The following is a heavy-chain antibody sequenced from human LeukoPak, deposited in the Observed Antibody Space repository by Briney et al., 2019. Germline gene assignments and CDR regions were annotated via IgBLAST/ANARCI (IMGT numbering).Heavy chain of an antibody. V-gene: IGHV3-30*18. CDR3: AKDFYYDSSGYYYPENPFDY. D-gene: IGHD3-22*01. CDR2: ISYDGSNK. CDR1: GFTFSSYG. J-gene: IGHJ4*02. Sequence: AGGSLRLSCAASGFTFSSYGMHWVRQAPGKGLEWVAVISYDGSNKYYADSVKGRFTISRDNSKNTLYLQMNSLRAEDTAVYCCAKDFYYDSSGYYYPENPFDYWGQGTLVTVSS.